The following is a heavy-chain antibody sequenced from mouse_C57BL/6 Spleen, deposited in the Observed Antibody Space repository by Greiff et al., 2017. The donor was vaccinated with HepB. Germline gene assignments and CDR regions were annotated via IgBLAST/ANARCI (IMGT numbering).Heavy chain of an antibody. CDR3: ARGYYSNSYAMDY. CDR2: IHPNSGST. J-gene: IGHJ4*01. V-gene: IGHV1-64*01. D-gene: IGHD2-5*01. Sequence: VQLQQPGAELVKPGASVKLSCKASGYTFTSYWMHWVKQRPGQGLEWIGMIHPNSGSTNYNEKFKSKATLTVDKSSSTAYMQLSSLTSEDSAVYYCARGYYSNSYAMDYWGQGTSVTVSS. CDR1: GYTFTSYW.